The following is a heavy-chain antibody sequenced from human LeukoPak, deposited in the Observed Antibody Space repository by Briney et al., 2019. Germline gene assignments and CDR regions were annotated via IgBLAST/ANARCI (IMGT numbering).Heavy chain of an antibody. V-gene: IGHV1-46*01. CDR1: GYTFASYY. CDR3: AREGMATHHIDY. J-gene: IGHJ4*02. D-gene: IGHD5-24*01. Sequence: GASVKVSCKASGYTFASYYMHWVRQAPGQGLEWMGIINPSGGSTTYAQKFQGRVTMTRDTSTSTVYMELSSLRSEDTAVYYCAREGMATHHIDYWGQGTLVTVSS. CDR2: INPSGGST.